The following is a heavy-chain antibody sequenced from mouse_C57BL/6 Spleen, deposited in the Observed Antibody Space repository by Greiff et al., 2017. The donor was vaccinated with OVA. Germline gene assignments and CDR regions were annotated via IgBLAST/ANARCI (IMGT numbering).Heavy chain of an antibody. CDR2: ISSGGDYI. CDR3: TRDYYGFDY. Sequence: EVNVVESGEGLVKPGGSLKLSCAASGFTFSSYAMSWVRQTPEKRLEWVAYISSGGDYIYYADTVKGRFTISRDNARNTLYLQMSSLTVEDTARYYCTRDYYGFDYWGQGTTLTVSS. J-gene: IGHJ2*01. V-gene: IGHV5-9-1*02. D-gene: IGHD1-1*01. CDR1: GFTFSSYA.